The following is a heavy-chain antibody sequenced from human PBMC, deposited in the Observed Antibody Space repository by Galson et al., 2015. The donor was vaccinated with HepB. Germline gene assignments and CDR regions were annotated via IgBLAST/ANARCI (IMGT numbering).Heavy chain of an antibody. CDR3: ARAEGDYYDSSGYYIDY. J-gene: IGHJ4*02. CDR1: GFTFSSYW. D-gene: IGHD3-22*01. Sequence: SLRLSCAASGFTFSSYWMHWVRQAPGKGLVWVSRINSDGSSTSYADSVKGRFTISRDNAKNTLYLQMNSLRAEDTAVYYCARAEGDYYDSSGYYIDYWGQGTLVTVSS. V-gene: IGHV3-74*01. CDR2: INSDGSST.